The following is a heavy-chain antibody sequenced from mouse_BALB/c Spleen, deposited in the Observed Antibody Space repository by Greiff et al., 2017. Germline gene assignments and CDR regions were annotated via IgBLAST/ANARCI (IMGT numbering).Heavy chain of an antibody. V-gene: IGHV3-2*02. J-gene: IGHJ2*01. CDR2: ISYSGST. CDR1: GYSITSDYA. D-gene: IGHD1-1*01. CDR3: ARDYYGSSYGY. Sequence: VQLKESGPGLVKPSQSLSLTCTVTGYSITSDYAWNWIRQFPGNKLEWMGYISYSGSTSYNPSLKSRISITRDTSKNQFFLQLNSVTTEDTATYYCARDYYGSSYGYWGQGTTLTVSS.